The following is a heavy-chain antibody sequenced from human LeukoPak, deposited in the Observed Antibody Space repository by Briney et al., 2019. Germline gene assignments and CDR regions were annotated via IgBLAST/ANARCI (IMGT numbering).Heavy chain of an antibody. D-gene: IGHD6-6*01. CDR3: ARDFPHSSSSGRDY. CDR1: GFTFSSYA. CDR2: ISYDGSNK. J-gene: IGHJ4*02. V-gene: IGHV3-30-3*01. Sequence: PGRSLRLSCAASGFTFSSYAMHWVRQAPGKGLEWVAVISYDGSNKYYADSVKGRFTISRDNSKNTLYLQMNSLRAEDTAVYYCARDFPHSSSSGRDYWGQGTLVTVSS.